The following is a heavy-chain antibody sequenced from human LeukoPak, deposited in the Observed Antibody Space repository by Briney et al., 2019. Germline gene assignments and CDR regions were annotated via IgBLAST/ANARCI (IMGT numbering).Heavy chain of an antibody. D-gene: IGHD6-19*01. CDR1: GGSVSSYY. J-gene: IGHJ2*01. CDR2: IYNSERT. Sequence: SETLSLTCTVSGGSVSSYYWSWIRQPPGKGLEWIGYIYNSERTKYNSSLESRVTISVDTSKNQFFLKLSSVTAVDTAVYYCARFHSGPSGWYVLWYFDLWGRGTLVTVSS. CDR3: ARFHSGPSGWYVLWYFDL. V-gene: IGHV4-4*09.